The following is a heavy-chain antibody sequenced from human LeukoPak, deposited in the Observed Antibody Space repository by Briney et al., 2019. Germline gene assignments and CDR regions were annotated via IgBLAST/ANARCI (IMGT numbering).Heavy chain of an antibody. D-gene: IGHD3-10*01. Sequence: GESLKISCKGSGYSFTNYWIGWVRQMPGKGLEWMGIIYPGDSDTRYSPSFQGQVTLSTDKSISTAYLQWSSPKASDTAMYYCARPGGFGDQNDAFDIWGQGTMVTVSS. CDR2: IYPGDSDT. V-gene: IGHV5-51*01. CDR1: GYSFTNYW. CDR3: ARPGGFGDQNDAFDI. J-gene: IGHJ3*02.